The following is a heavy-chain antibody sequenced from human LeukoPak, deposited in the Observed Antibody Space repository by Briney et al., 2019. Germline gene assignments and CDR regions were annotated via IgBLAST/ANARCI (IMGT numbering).Heavy chain of an antibody. CDR3: ARAKRTVGWDFDY. J-gene: IGHJ4*02. V-gene: IGHV4-34*01. D-gene: IGHD2-15*01. Sequence: PSETLSLTCAVYGGSFSGYYWSWIRQPPGKGLEWIGEINHSGSTNYNPSLKSRVTISVDTSKNQFSLKLSSVTAADTAVYYCARAKRTVGWDFDYWGQGTLVTVSS. CDR1: GGSFSGYY. CDR2: INHSGST.